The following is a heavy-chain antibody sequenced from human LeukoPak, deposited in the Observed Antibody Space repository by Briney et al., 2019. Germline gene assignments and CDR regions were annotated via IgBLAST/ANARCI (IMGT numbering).Heavy chain of an antibody. CDR1: GFTFSNYW. CDR3: ARRDIVVVPAAIFGAFDI. J-gene: IGHJ3*02. V-gene: IGHV3-20*04. D-gene: IGHD2-2*02. Sequence: PGGSLRLSCAASGFTFSNYWMSWVRQAPGKGLEWVSGINWNGGSTGYADSVKGRFTISRDNAKNSLYLQMNSLRAEDTALYYCARRDIVVVPAAIFGAFDIWGQGTMVTVSS. CDR2: INWNGGST.